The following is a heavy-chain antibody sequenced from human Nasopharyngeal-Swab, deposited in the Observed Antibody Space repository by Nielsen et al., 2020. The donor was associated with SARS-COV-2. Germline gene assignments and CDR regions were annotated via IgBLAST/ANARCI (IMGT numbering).Heavy chain of an antibody. CDR3: ARGPWKQWLVLLVASPFDY. J-gene: IGHJ4*02. CDR2: ISYDGSNK. CDR1: GFVFSSYG. V-gene: IGHV3-30*03. D-gene: IGHD6-19*01. Sequence: GGSLRLSCAASGFVFSSYGMLWVRQAPGKALARAAVISYDGSNKYYADSVKGRFSISRDNSKNTLYLQMNSLRAEDTAVYYCARGPWKQWLVLLVASPFDYWGQGTRVTVSS.